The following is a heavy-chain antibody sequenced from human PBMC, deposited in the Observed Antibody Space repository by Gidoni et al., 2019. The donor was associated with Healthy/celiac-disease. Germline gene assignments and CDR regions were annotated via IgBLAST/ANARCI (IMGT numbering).Heavy chain of an antibody. CDR3: ARGSGFYCSSTSCYTY. CDR1: GYTFTSYD. J-gene: IGHJ4*02. Sequence: QVQLVQSGAEVKKPGASVKVSCKASGYTFTSYDINWVRQATGQGLEWMGWMNPNSGNTGYAQKFQGRVTMTRNTSISTAYMELSSLRSEDTAVYYCARGSGFYCSSTSCYTYWGQGTLVTVSS. D-gene: IGHD2-2*01. CDR2: MNPNSGNT. V-gene: IGHV1-8*01.